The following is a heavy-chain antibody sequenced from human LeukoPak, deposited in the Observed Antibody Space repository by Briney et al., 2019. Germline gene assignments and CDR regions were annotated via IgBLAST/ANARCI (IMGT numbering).Heavy chain of an antibody. CDR3: TRINFGVVIDDAFDM. Sequence: SETLSLTCTGSGDSISSYYLSWIRQPPGKGLEWIGYIYYSGSTNYNPSLRSRVTISVNTSTSQFSMTLSTVAPENTDEYNSTRINFGVVIDDAFDMWGQGTMVTVSS. V-gene: IGHV4-59*01. D-gene: IGHD3-3*01. CDR2: IYYSGST. CDR1: GDSISSYY. J-gene: IGHJ3*02.